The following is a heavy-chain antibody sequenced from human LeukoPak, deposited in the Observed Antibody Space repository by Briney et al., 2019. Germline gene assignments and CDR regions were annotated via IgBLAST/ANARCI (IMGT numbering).Heavy chain of an antibody. CDR3: TTGSPPIVVVPDGCDY. V-gene: IGHV3-15*01. D-gene: IGHD2-2*01. CDR1: GFTFSNAW. CDR2: IKSKTDGATT. Sequence: GGSLRLSCAASGFTFSNAWMSWVRQAPGKGRGWVGRIKSKTDGATTDYAAPVKGRLTISRNDSQNTLYLQMTSLKTEDTAVYYCTTGSPPIVVVPDGCDYWGQGTLVTVSS. J-gene: IGHJ4*02.